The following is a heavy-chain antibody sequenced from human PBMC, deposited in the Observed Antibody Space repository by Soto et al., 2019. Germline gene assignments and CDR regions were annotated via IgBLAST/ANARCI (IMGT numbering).Heavy chain of an antibody. Sequence: PGGSLRLSCSASGFTFSSYSVHWVRQPPGKGLEYVSAISSNGGSTYYADSVNGRFTISRDNSKNTLYLQMTSLRAEDTAVYYCAKNQERELPRVIDFWGQGTLVTVSS. V-gene: IGHV3-64*04. D-gene: IGHD1-7*01. CDR3: AKNQERELPRVIDF. CDR1: GFTFSSYS. J-gene: IGHJ4*02. CDR2: ISSNGGST.